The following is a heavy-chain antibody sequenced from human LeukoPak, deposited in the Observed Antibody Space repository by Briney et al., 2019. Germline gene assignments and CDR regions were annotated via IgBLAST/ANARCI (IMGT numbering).Heavy chain of an antibody. CDR2: ISGSGGST. Sequence: GGTLRLSCAASGFTFSSYGMSWVRQAPGKGLEWVSAISGSGGSTYYADSVKGRFTISRDNSKNTLYLQMNSLRAEDTAVYYCAKATEQQLVLVEYFQHWGQGTLVTVSS. D-gene: IGHD6-13*01. CDR3: AKATEQQLVLVEYFQH. V-gene: IGHV3-23*01. CDR1: GFTFSSYG. J-gene: IGHJ1*01.